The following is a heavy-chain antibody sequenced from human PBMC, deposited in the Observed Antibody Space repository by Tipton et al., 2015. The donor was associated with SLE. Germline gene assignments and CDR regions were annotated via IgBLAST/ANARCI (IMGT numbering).Heavy chain of an antibody. D-gene: IGHD3-9*01. CDR3: ARGGILTGYYFYFDY. V-gene: IGHV4-39*07. CDR2: INHSGST. Sequence: TLSLTCTVSDGSISSTNYYWGWIRQPPGKGLEWIGEINHSGSTNYNPSLKSRVTISVDTTKNQFSLKLGSVTAADTAVYYCARGGILTGYYFYFDYWGQGTLVTVSS. CDR1: DGSISSTNYY. J-gene: IGHJ4*02.